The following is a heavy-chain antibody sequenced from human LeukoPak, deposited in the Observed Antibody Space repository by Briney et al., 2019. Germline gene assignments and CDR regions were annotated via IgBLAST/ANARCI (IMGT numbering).Heavy chain of an antibody. CDR3: ARAGRRDGYNVDY. D-gene: IGHD5-24*01. Sequence: PGGSLRLSCAASGFTFSSYSMNWVRQAPGKGLEWVSSISSSSSYIYYADSVKGRFTISRDNAKNSLYLQMNSLRAEDTAVYYCARAGRRDGYNVDYWGQGTLVTVSS. V-gene: IGHV3-21*01. J-gene: IGHJ4*02. CDR2: ISSSSSYI. CDR1: GFTFSSYS.